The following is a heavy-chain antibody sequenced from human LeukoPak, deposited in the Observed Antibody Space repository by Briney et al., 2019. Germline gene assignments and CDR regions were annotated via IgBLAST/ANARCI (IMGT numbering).Heavy chain of an antibody. J-gene: IGHJ4*02. V-gene: IGHV3-23*01. CDR2: INYGGT. CDR1: GFTFRSYA. Sequence: PGGSLRPSCAASGFTFRSYAMTWVRQAPGKGLEWVSTINYGGTFYAESVKGRFTISRDNSKNTLYLQINSLRAEDTAVYYCSKDHTGGDYRVRSEGYWGQGALVTVTS. CDR3: SKDHTGGDYRVRSEGY. D-gene: IGHD3-10*01.